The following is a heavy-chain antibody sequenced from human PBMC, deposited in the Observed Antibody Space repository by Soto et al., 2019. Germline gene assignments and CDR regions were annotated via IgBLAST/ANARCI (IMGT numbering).Heavy chain of an antibody. D-gene: IGHD3-22*01. V-gene: IGHV5-51*01. J-gene: IGHJ4*02. CDR1: GHSFTNYW. CDR3: ARQIYDSDSGPNFQYYFDS. Sequence: PGESLKISCKDSGHSFTNYWIVWVRQMPGKGLEWMGTIYPDDSETRYSPSFQGQVTISAAKSITTVFLQWSSLRASDTAMYYCARQIYDSDSGPNFQYYFDSWGQGTLVTVSS. CDR2: IYPDDSET.